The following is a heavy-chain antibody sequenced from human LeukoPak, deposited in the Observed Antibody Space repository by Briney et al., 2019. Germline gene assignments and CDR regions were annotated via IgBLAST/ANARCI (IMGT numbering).Heavy chain of an antibody. CDR1: GVTFSRFY. CDR3: ARGATISETGYFDF. J-gene: IGHJ4*03. V-gene: IGHV4-34*01. CDR2: IDHRGDT. Sequence: SETLSLTCAVYGVTFSRFYWSWIRQSPGKGLEWIAEIDHRGDTNYNPSVKSRVTVSVDTSKNQFSLKVRSLSAADTAVYYCARGATISETGYFDFWGQGTLVTVSS. D-gene: IGHD5-24*01.